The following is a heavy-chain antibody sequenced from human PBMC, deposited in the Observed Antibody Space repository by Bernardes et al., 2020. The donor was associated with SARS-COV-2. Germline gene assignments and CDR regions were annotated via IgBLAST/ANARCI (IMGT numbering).Heavy chain of an antibody. Sequence: GGSLRLSCAASGFTVSSYYMTWVRQAPGKGLEWVSVIYSGCSTYYTDSVKGRFTISRDNSKNILFLQMNDLRAEDTAIYYCATSHCSSATCFYYYGLDVWGQETTVTVSS. V-gene: IGHV3-53*01. D-gene: IGHD2-2*01. CDR1: GFTVSSYY. J-gene: IGHJ6*02. CDR2: IYSGCST. CDR3: ATSHCSSATCFYYYGLDV.